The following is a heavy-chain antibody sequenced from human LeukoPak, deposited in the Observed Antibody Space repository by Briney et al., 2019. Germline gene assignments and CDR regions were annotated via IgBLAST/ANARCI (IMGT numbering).Heavy chain of an antibody. D-gene: IGHD3-22*01. J-gene: IGHJ4*02. CDR2: ISGSGGDT. CDR1: GFSFSSHV. Sequence: GVSLRLSCAASGFSFSSHVMHWVRQAPGKGLEWVSGISGSGGDTYYADSVKGRFTISRDNSKNTLNLQMNSLRAEDTALYYCAKDQNYESSGYYGGFDYWGQGTLVTVSS. CDR3: AKDQNYESSGYYGGFDY. V-gene: IGHV3-23*01.